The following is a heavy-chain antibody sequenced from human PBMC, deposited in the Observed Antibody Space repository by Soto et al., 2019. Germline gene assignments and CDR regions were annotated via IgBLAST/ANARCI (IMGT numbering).Heavy chain of an antibody. J-gene: IGHJ6*02. V-gene: IGHV3-66*01. Sequence: PGGSLRLSCAASGFTVSSNYMSWVRQAPGKGLEWVSVIYSGGSTYYADSVKGRFTISRDNSKNTLYLQMNSLRAEDTAVYYCARVPAYYYYGMDVWGQGTTVTVSS. CDR3: ARVPAYYYYGMDV. CDR1: GFTVSSNY. CDR2: IYSGGST.